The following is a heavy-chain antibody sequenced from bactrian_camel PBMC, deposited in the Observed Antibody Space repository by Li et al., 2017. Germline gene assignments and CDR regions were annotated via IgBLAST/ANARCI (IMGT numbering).Heavy chain of an antibody. V-gene: IGHV3-2*01. CDR2: IYTDDNTA. CDR3: AARGPYCYTKLSVADFTY. Sequence: HVQLVESGGGSVQAGGSLTLSCAASGLGYSSYYMGWFRQAPGKDREGVATIYTDDNTAYYAHSVKGRFSISQDNAKNTVYLQMNSLKPEDTAMYYCAARGPYCYTKLSVADFTYWGQGTQVTVS. J-gene: IGHJ6*01. CDR1: GLGYSSYY. D-gene: IGHD2*01.